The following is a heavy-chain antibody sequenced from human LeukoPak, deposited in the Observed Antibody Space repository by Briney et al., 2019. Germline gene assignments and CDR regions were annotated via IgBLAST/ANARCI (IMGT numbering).Heavy chain of an antibody. V-gene: IGHV4-30-2*01. CDR1: GGSISSGGFS. D-gene: IGHD4-23*01. J-gene: IGHJ3*02. Sequence: KSSETLSLTCAVSGGSISSGGFSWTWIRQPPGKGLEWIGYIYHTGTTYYNPSLKSRVTLSVDRSRNQFSLKLSSVTAADTAVYYCARSTDITPHAFDIWGQGTMVTVSS. CDR3: ARSTDITPHAFDI. CDR2: IYHTGTT.